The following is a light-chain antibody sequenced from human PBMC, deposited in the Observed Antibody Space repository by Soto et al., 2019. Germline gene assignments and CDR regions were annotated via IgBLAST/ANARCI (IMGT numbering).Light chain of an antibody. V-gene: IGLV4-69*01. CDR1: SGHSSYA. CDR3: QTWGTGIRV. J-gene: IGLJ3*02. Sequence: QSVLTQPPSASASLGASVKLTCTLSSGHSSYAIAWHQQQPEKGPRYLMKLNSDGSHSKGDGIPDRFSGSSSGAERYLTMSSLQSEDEADYSCQTWGTGIRVFGGGTKRTVL. CDR2: LNSDGSH.